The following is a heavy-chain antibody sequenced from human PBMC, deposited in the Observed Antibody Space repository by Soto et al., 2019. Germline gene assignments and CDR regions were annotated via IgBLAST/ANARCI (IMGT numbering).Heavy chain of an antibody. D-gene: IGHD3-16*01. CDR1: GFTFSDYD. V-gene: IGHV3-13*04. Sequence: EVQLVESGGGLVQPGGSLRLSCTASGFTFSDYDMHWVRQPTGKGLEWVSSISVRGNTYYSNSVKGRFTVSRENAKTSLYLQMNSLTAGDTAVYYCARELGMTGYWYFDVWGRGTLVSVSS. CDR3: ARELGMTGYWYFDV. CDR2: ISVRGNT. J-gene: IGHJ2*01.